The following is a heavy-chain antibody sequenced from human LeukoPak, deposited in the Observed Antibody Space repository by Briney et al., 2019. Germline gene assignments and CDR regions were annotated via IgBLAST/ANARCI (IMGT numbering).Heavy chain of an antibody. J-gene: IGHJ4*02. Sequence: GASVKVSCKASGYTFTSYGISWVRQAPGQGLEWMGWISAYNGNTNYAQKLQGRVTTTTDTSTSTAYMELRSLRSDDTAVYYCARSGDLWAPYCSSTSCYEAIDYWGQGTLVTVSS. D-gene: IGHD2-2*01. CDR1: GYTFTSYG. V-gene: IGHV1-18*01. CDR2: ISAYNGNT. CDR3: ARSGDLWAPYCSSTSCYEAIDY.